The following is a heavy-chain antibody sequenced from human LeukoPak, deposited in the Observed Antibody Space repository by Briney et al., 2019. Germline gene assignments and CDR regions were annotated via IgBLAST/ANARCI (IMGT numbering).Heavy chain of an antibody. CDR3: ARDGYCSSTSCYFPFDY. CDR2: INPNSGGT. CDR1: GYTFTSYD. Sequence: ASVKVSCKASGYTFTSYDINWVRQATGQGLEWMGWINPNSGGTNYAQKFQGRVTMTRDTSITTAYMELSRLRSDDTAVYFCARDGYCSSTSCYFPFDYWGQGTLVTVSS. V-gene: IGHV1-2*02. J-gene: IGHJ4*02. D-gene: IGHD2-2*01.